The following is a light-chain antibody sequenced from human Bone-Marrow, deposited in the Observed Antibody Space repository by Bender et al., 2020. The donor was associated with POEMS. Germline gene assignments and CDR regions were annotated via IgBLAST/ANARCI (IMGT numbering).Light chain of an antibody. J-gene: IGLJ2*01. CDR2: DVS. V-gene: IGLV2-23*02. Sequence: SALTQPASVSGSPGQSITISCTGTNNDVGAYNFVSWYQQHPGKAPKLMIYDVSNRPSGMSTRFSGSKSGNTASLTISGLQAEDEADYYCCSYAGSTTLVFGGGTKLTVL. CDR1: NNDVGAYNF. CDR3: CSYAGSTTLV.